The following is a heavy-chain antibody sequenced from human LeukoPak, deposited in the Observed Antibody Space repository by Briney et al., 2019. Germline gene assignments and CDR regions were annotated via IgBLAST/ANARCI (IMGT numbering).Heavy chain of an antibody. J-gene: IGHJ4*02. CDR3: AIDMTGARDH. CDR1: GFTFSSYW. V-gene: IGHV3-74*01. CDR2: IDTDGTIT. D-gene: IGHD3-9*01. Sequence: GGSLRLSCAASGFTFSSYWIHWVRHAPGKGLVWVSRIDTDGTITTYADSVKGRFTISRENAKSTLYLQMNSLRAEDTAVYYCAIDMTGARDHWGQGTLVTVSS.